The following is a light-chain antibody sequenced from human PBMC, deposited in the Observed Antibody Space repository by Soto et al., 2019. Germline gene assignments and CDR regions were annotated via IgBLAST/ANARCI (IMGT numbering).Light chain of an antibody. Sequence: QSALTQPSSVSGSPGQSITISCPGTSSDIGGYNYVSWYQHHPGKVPKFMIYEVSNRPSGVSDRFSGSKSGNTASLTISVLQTEDEADYYCSSYTSSNTFIFGSGTKLTFL. CDR3: SSYTSSNTFI. V-gene: IGLV2-14*01. CDR2: EVS. CDR1: SSDIGGYNY. J-gene: IGLJ1*01.